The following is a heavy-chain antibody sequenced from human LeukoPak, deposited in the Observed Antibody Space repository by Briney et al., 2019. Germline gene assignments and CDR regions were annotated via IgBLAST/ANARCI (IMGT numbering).Heavy chain of an antibody. CDR1: GGSISSYY. D-gene: IGHD6-6*01. J-gene: IGHJ5*02. V-gene: IGHV4-4*07. CDR2: IYTSGST. Sequence: SETLSLTCTVSGGSISSYYWSWIRQPAGKGLEWIGRIYTSGSTNYNPSLKSRVTMSVDTSKNQFSLKLSSVTAADTAVYYCATSAPKYSSSEGFVWSAFDPWGQGTLVTVSS. CDR3: ATSAPKYSSSEGFVWSAFDP.